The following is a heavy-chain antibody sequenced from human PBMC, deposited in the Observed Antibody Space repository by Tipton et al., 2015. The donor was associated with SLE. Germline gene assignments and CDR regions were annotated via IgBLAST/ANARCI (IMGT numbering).Heavy chain of an antibody. D-gene: IGHD5-18*01. V-gene: IGHV3-30*18. J-gene: IGHJ4*02. Sequence: RSLRLSCAASGFTFTNYGMHWVRQAPGKGLEWVAGISYHGSNEYYAESVKGRFTISRDISKNTVYLQVNSLGPEDTGLYFCAKEEEDSYGFDYWGQGTLVIVSS. CDR2: ISYHGSNE. CDR3: AKEEEDSYGFDY. CDR1: GFTFTNYG.